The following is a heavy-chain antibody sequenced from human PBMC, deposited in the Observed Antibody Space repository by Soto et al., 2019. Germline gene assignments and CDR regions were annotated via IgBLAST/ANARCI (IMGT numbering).Heavy chain of an antibody. V-gene: IGHV3-48*02. J-gene: IGHJ4*02. Sequence: GGSLRLSCAASGFTFSNAWMNWVRQAPGKGLEWVSYISSSSSTIYYADSVKGRFTISRDNAKNSLYLQMNSLRDEDTAVYYCARESPNYDILTGYYSGDFDYWGQGTLVTVS. D-gene: IGHD3-9*01. CDR2: ISSSSSTI. CDR3: ARESPNYDILTGYYSGDFDY. CDR1: GFTFSNAW.